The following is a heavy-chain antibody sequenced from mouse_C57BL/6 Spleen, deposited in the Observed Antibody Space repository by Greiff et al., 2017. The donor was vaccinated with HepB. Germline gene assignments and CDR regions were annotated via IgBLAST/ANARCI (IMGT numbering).Heavy chain of an antibody. CDR1: GYSFTDYN. CDR2: INPNYGTT. Sequence: VQLKESGPELVKPGASVKISCKASGYSFTDYNMNWVKQSNGKSLEWIGVINPNYGTTSYNQKFKGKATLTVDQSSSTAYMQLNSLTSEDSAVYYCAREGYYGSSFYWYFDVWGTGTTVTVSS. J-gene: IGHJ1*03. CDR3: AREGYYGSSFYWYFDV. D-gene: IGHD1-1*01. V-gene: IGHV1-39*01.